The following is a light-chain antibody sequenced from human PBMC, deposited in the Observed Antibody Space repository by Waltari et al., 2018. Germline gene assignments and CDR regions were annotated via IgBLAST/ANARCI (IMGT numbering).Light chain of an antibody. Sequence: QSVLAQPPSVSGPPGPRVTISCTRSTSHIGPPYDLHWYQQFPGTAPKLLIYANTNRPAGVPDRFSGSKSGTSASLAITGLQAEDEADYYCQSYDSSLSAWVFGGGTKLTVL. CDR1: TSHIGPPYD. CDR3: QSYDSSLSAWV. J-gene: IGLJ3*02. CDR2: ANT. V-gene: IGLV1-40*01.